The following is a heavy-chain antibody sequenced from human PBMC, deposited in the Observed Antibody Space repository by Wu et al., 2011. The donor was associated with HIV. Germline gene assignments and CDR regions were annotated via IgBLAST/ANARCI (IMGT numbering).Heavy chain of an antibody. CDR3: ARDQSLVGAAPAPPREVDY. J-gene: IGHJ4*02. CDR2: ISAYNGNT. Sequence: QVQLPQSGAEVKRPGSSVKVSCKASGGTFNNYAISWVRQAPGQGLEWMGWISAYNGNTNYAQKLQGRVTMTTDTSTSTAYMELRSLRSDDTAVYYCARDQSLVGAAPAPPREVDYWGQGTLVTVSS. CDR1: GGTFNNYA. V-gene: IGHV1-18*01. D-gene: IGHD1-26*01.